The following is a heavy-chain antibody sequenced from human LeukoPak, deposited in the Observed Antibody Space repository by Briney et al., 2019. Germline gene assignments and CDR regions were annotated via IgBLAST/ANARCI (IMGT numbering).Heavy chain of an antibody. J-gene: IGHJ3*02. Sequence: SETLSLTCTVSGGSISSFYWSWIRQSPGKGLEWIGYIYVSGSINYNPSLKSRVTISVDTSKNQFSLKLSSVTAADTAVYYCARQYYYASGSFAFDIWGQGTMVTVSS. CDR2: IYVSGSI. D-gene: IGHD3-10*01. V-gene: IGHV4-59*08. CDR3: ARQYYYASGSFAFDI. CDR1: GGSISSFY.